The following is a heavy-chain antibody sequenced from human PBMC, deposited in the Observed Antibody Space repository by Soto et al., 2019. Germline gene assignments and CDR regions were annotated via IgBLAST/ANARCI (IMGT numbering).Heavy chain of an antibody. V-gene: IGHV3-48*02. D-gene: IGHD3-10*01. CDR3: ARAGYYGSGIFL. CDR1: GFTFNSYS. J-gene: IGHJ4*02. Sequence: EVQLVESGGGLVQPGGSLRLSCAASGFTFNSYSMNWVRQAPGKGLEWVSYISRSSSTIYYADSVKGRFTISRDNAKNSLYLQMNSLRDEDPDVYYCARAGYYGSGIFLWCQGTLVTVSS. CDR2: ISRSSSTI.